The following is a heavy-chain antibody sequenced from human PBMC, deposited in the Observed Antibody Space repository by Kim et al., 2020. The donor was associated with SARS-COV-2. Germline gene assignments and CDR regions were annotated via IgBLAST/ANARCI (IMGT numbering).Heavy chain of an antibody. V-gene: IGHV3-30*04. CDR1: GFTFSSYA. CDR2: ISYDGSNK. J-gene: IGHJ4*03. Sequence: GGSLRLSCAASGFTFSSYAMHWVRQAPGKGLEWVAVISYDGSNKYYADSVKGRFTISRDNSKNTLYLQMNSLRAEDTAVYYCARAVRIAVAANSYFDYLG. CDR3: ARAVRIAVAANSYFDY. D-gene: IGHD6-19*01.